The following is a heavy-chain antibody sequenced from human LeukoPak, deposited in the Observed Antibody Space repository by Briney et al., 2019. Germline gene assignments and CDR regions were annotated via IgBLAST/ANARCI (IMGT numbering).Heavy chain of an antibody. CDR2: IKQDGSEK. CDR1: GFTFSGYW. J-gene: IGHJ6*04. Sequence: GGSLRLSCAASGFTFSGYWMSWVRQAPGKGLEWVANIKQDGSEKYYVDSVKGRFTISRDNAKNSLYLHMNSLRAEDTAVYYCARGNSYGPQCLLVWGKGTTVTVSS. V-gene: IGHV3-7*03. CDR3: ARGNSYGPQCLLV. D-gene: IGHD5-18*01.